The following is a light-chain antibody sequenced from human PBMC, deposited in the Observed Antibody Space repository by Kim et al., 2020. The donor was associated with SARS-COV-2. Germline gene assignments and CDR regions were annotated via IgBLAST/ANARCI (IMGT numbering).Light chain of an antibody. Sequence: SSPGERSTRARRASQPASRGNLAWYQQKPGQPPRLLTHGASSRATGIPDRFSGSGAGSDFTPTISRLEPEEFAVYYCQQYGNSRTLGQGTKVDIK. J-gene: IGKJ1*01. CDR2: GAS. CDR3: QQYGNSRT. V-gene: IGKV3-20*01. CDR1: QPASRGN.